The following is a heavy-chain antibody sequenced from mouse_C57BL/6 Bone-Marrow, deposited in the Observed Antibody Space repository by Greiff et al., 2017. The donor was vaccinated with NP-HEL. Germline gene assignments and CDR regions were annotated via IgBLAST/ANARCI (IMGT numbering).Heavy chain of an antibody. D-gene: IGHD1-1*01. CDR1: GYTFTDHT. V-gene: IGHV1-78*01. Sequence: VKLMESDAELVKPGASVKISCKVSGYTFTDHTIHWMKQRPEQGLEWIGYIYPRDGSTKYNEKFKGKATLTADKSSSTAYMQLNSLTSEDSAVYFCAREDYYGSFYYFDYWGQGTTLTVSS. CDR3: AREDYYGSFYYFDY. J-gene: IGHJ2*01. CDR2: IYPRDGST.